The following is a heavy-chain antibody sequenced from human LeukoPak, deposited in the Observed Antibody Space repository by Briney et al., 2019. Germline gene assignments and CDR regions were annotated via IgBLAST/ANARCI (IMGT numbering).Heavy chain of an antibody. CDR3: ARSSAGSFAWFDS. D-gene: IGHD1-26*01. CDR1: GFTFSNSA. J-gene: IGHJ5*01. V-gene: IGHV3-30-3*01. Sequence: PGGSLRLSCAASGFTFSNSAMQWVRQAPGQGLEWVGFISYDGSNKYYADSVEGRFTISRDPSKNTLYLQMNSLRVEDTAVYYCARSSAGSFAWFDSWGQGTLVCVSS. CDR2: ISYDGSNK.